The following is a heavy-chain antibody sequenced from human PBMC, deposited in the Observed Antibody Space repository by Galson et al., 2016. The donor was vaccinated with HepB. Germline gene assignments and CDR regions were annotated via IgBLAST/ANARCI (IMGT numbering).Heavy chain of an antibody. CDR2: INFSAYT. Sequence: ETLSLTCTVPGSSISHYYWSWIRQPPGKGLEWIGYINFSAYTKYNPSLKSRVTISMDKSKNQLSLSLRSVTAADTAVYYCASDEVYVYEYAAGVLSVLGQGTMVTVSS. V-gene: IGHV4-59*01. D-gene: IGHD2-8*01. CDR3: ASDEVYVYEYAAGVLSV. J-gene: IGHJ3*01. CDR1: GSSISHYY.